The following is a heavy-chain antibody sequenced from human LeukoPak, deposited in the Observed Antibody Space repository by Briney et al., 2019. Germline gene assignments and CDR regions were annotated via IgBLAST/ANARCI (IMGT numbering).Heavy chain of an antibody. CDR3: ASTVTTALYYFDY. D-gene: IGHD4-17*01. Sequence: SETLSLTCAVYGGSFSSYYWSWIRQPPGKGLEWIGEINHSGSTNYNPSLKSRVTFSVDTSKNQFSLKLSSVTAADTAVYYCASTVTTALYYFDYWGQGNLVTVSS. CDR2: INHSGST. CDR1: GGSFSSYY. V-gene: IGHV4-34*01. J-gene: IGHJ4*02.